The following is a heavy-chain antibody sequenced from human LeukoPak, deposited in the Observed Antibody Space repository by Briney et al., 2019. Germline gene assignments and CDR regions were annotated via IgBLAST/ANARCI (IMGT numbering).Heavy chain of an antibody. J-gene: IGHJ6*03. CDR3: ARLGRATRQGVPRGAQHTGYGAVDFQYFYMDV. CDR1: GFTITNYL. Sequence: GGSLRLFCAASGFTITNYLMSWVRQAPGKGLEWVANIKQDGSGEDYVGSGRGRFAISRDSARNSLYLQMHSLRDEDTAIYYCARLGRATRQGVPRGAQHTGYGAVDFQYFYMDVWGKGTTVIVSS. D-gene: IGHD4-17*01. CDR2: IKQDGSGE. V-gene: IGHV3-7*01.